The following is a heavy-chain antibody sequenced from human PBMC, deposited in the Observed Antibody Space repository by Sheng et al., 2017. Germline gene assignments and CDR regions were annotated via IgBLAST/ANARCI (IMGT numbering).Heavy chain of an antibody. Sequence: EVQLLQSGAEVKKPGDTVKISCAISGYTFTDYYIHWVRQAQEKALSGWDLLIPEXNDSVYXQRFQGRVTMTADTSMDTGHMQLSSLKSEDTAVYYCATTAILGTDAFDVWG. D-gene: IGHD7-27*01. V-gene: IGHV1-69-2*01. CDR3: ATTAILGTDAFDV. CDR1: GYTFTDYY. CDR2: LIPEXNDS. J-gene: IGHJ3*01.